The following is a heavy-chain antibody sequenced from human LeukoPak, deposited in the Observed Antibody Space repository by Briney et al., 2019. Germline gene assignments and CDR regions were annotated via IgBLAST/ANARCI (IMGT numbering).Heavy chain of an antibody. CDR1: GFTFSSYQ. V-gene: IGHV3-7*01. CDR2: IKQDGSEQ. CDR3: ARGFEASPNWFDP. J-gene: IGHJ5*02. Sequence: GGSLRLSCAASGFTFSSYQMNWVRQAPGKGLEWVANIKQDGSEQYNVDSVKGRFTISRDNAKNSLYLQMNSLRVDDTAVYYCARGFEASPNWFDPWGQGTLVTVSS.